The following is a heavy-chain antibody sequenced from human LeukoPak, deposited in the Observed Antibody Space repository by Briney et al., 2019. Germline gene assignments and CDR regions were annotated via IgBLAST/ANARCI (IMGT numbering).Heavy chain of an antibody. CDR1: GFTFSDYY. V-gene: IGHV3-11*06. D-gene: IGHD6-6*01. CDR2: ISSSSSYA. CDR3: ARAPGVAALDY. Sequence: GGSLRLSCAASGFTFSDYYMSWIRQAPGKGLEWVSYISSSSSYANYADSVKGRFTISRDNAKNSLYLQMNSLRAEDTAVYYCARAPGVAALDYWGQGTLVTVSS. J-gene: IGHJ4*02.